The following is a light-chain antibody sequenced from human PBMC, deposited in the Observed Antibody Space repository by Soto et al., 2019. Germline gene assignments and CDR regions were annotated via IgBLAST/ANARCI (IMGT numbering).Light chain of an antibody. V-gene: IGKV3-15*01. CDR2: LAS. CDR3: QQYNNLPRT. CDR1: HSGSNY. Sequence: VITQSPATLSVSPGDSAALSCIASHSGSNYLAWYQQKPGQAPQLLIYLASTRATAVPARCTASGSGTYFTLTISSVQAEDVAVYYCQQYNNLPRTFGQGTKVDIK. J-gene: IGKJ1*01.